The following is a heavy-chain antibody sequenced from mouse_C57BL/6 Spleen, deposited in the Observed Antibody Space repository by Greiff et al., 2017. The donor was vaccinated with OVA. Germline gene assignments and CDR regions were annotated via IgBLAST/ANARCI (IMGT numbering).Heavy chain of an antibody. J-gene: IGHJ2*01. CDR1: GFTFSSYA. CDR3: ARSTMVTLDY. V-gene: IGHV5-4*03. D-gene: IGHD2-1*01. Sequence: EVKVVESGGGLVKPGGSLKLSCAASGFTFSSYAMSWVRQTPEKRLEWVATISDGGSYTYYPDNVKGRFTISRDNAKNNLYLQMSHLKSEDTAMYYCARSTMVTLDYWGQGTTLTVSS. CDR2: ISDGGSYT.